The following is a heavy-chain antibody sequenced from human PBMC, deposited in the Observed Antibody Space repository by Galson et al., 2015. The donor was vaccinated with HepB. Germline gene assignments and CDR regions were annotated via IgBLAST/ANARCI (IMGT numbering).Heavy chain of an antibody. D-gene: IGHD1-26*01. CDR1: GGTFSTYA. Sequence: SVKVSCKASGGTFSTYAINWVRQAPGQGLEWMGGIIPMFATANYAQKFKGRVTLTADESTSTAYMELISVRSEDTAVYYCARAELGAAPNYYAMDVWGQGTTVTVSS. J-gene: IGHJ6*02. CDR2: IIPMFATA. V-gene: IGHV1-69*13. CDR3: ARAELGAAPNYYAMDV.